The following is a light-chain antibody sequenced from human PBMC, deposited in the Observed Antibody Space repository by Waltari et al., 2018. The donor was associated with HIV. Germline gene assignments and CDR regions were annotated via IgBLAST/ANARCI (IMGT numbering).Light chain of an antibody. CDR3: QQSYTIPRT. J-gene: IGKJ1*01. Sequence: SQSLLSRSNNKTYLAWYQQKPGQPPKLFISWASTRESGVPDRFSGSGSGSHFTLTISSLQAEDVAVYYCQQSYTIPRTFGQGTNVEI. CDR2: WAS. CDR1: QSLLSRSNNKTY. V-gene: IGKV4-1*01.